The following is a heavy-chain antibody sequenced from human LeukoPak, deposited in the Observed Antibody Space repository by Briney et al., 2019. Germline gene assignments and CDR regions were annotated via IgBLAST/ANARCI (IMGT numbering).Heavy chain of an antibody. D-gene: IGHD6-19*01. V-gene: IGHV3-74*01. Sequence: GGSLRLSCAASGFTFSSYWMHWVRQAPGKGLVWVSRISSDGSSTIYADSVKGRFTISRDNAKNSLYLQMNSLRAEDTAVYYCARVGAGTNFDYWGQGTLVTVSS. CDR2: ISSDGSST. CDR1: GFTFSSYW. CDR3: ARVGAGTNFDY. J-gene: IGHJ4*02.